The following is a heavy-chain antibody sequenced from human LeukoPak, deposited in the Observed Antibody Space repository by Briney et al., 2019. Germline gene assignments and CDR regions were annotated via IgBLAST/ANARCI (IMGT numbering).Heavy chain of an antibody. V-gene: IGHV1-18*01. D-gene: IGHD6-19*01. J-gene: IGHJ4*02. CDR2: ISAYNGNT. Sequence: ASVKVSCKASGYTFTSYGISWVRQAPGQGLEWMGWISAYNGNTNYAQKLPGRVTMTTDTSTSTAYMELRSLRSDDTAVYYCARDGSHRYSSGLIDYWGQGTLVTVSS. CDR1: GYTFTSYG. CDR3: ARDGSHRYSSGLIDY.